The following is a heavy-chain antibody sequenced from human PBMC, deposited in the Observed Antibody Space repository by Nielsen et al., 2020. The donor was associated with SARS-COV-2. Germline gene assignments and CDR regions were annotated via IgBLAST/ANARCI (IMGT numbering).Heavy chain of an antibody. CDR2: ISYDGSNK. V-gene: IGHV3-30*04. D-gene: IGHD6-19*01. J-gene: IGHJ5*02. CDR3: ARDQHSSGWYRDWFDP. Sequence: GESLKISCAASGFTFSSYAMHWVRQAPGKGLEWVAVISYDGSNKYYADSVKGRFTISRDNSKSTLYLQMNSLRAEDTAVYYCARDQHSSGWYRDWFDPWGQGTLVTVSS. CDR1: GFTFSSYA.